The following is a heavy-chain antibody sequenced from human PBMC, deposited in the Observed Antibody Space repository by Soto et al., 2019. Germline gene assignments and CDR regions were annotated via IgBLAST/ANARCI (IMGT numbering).Heavy chain of an antibody. J-gene: IGHJ4*02. CDR2: ISGGGDTT. CDR3: AKGRGGSGSLTPRVDF. CDR1: GFTFNNYA. V-gene: IGHV3-23*01. D-gene: IGHD3-10*01. Sequence: EVQLLESGGGLVQPGGSLRLSCAASGFTFNNYAMTWVRQAPGKGLEWVSAISGGGDTTSYADSVKGRFTVSRDGSKKTLCLQMSSLRAEDTALYYCAKGRGGSGSLTPRVDFWGQGTLVTVSS.